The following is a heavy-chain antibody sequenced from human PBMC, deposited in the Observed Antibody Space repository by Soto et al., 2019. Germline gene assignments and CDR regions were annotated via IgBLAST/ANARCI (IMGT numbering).Heavy chain of an antibody. V-gene: IGHV4-30-2*05. CDR1: GGSISSGGYS. D-gene: IGHD3-10*01. Sequence: SETLSLTCAVSGGSISSGGYSWSWIRQPPGKGLEWIGYIYHSGSTYYNPSLKSRVIISVDTSKNQFSLKLSSVTAADTAVYFCAITIITMIRGAHPPHAFAIWGQGTLVT. J-gene: IGHJ3*02. CDR2: IYHSGST. CDR3: AITIITMIRGAHPPHAFAI.